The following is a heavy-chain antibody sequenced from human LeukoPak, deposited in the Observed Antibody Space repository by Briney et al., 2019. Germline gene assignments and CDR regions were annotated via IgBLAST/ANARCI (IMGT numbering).Heavy chain of an antibody. J-gene: IGHJ6*03. Sequence: ASVKVSCKASGGTFSSYAISWVRQDPGQGLEWVGGIIPIFGTANYARKFQGRVTITADESTSTAYMELSSLRSEDTAVYYCGLKTGSPQYCYYMDFWGKGTTVTVSS. CDR1: GGTFSSYA. V-gene: IGHV1-69*01. D-gene: IGHD1-14*01. CDR2: IIPIFGTA. CDR3: GLKTGSPQYCYYMDF.